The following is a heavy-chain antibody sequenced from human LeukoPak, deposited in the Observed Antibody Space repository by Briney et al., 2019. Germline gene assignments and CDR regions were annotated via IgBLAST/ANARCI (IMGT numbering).Heavy chain of an antibody. CDR1: GFTFSSYT. CDR3: ARGRGTGTTTPNYYGMDV. V-gene: IGHV3-21*01. D-gene: IGHD1-7*01. Sequence: GGSLRLSCAASGFTFSSYTMNWVRQTPGKGLEWVSSISSSSSYIYYGELLKGRFTISRDNAEKSLYLQINSVRAEDTAVYYCARGRGTGTTTPNYYGMDVWSQGTTVSVSS. J-gene: IGHJ6*02. CDR2: ISSSSSYI.